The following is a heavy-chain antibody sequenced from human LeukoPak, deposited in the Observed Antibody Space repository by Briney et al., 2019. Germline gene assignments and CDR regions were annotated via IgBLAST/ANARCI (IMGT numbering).Heavy chain of an antibody. V-gene: IGHV5-51*01. D-gene: IGHD3-22*01. CDR1: GYSFTSYW. CDR3: ARRYYYDSSGRYYFDY. CDR2: IYPGDSDT. J-gene: IGHJ4*02. Sequence: GESLKISCKGSGYSFTSYWIGWARQMPGKGLEWMGIIYPGDSDTRYSPSFQGQVTISADKSISTAYLQWSSLKASDTAMYYCARRYYYDSSGRYYFDYWGQGTLVTVSS.